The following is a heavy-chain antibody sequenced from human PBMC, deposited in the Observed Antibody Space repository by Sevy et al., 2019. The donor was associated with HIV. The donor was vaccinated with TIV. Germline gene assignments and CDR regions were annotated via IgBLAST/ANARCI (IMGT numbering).Heavy chain of an antibody. V-gene: IGHV1-69*13. CDR3: ARDKGWLGNRGGMDV. D-gene: IGHD6-19*01. CDR1: GGSFNSHS. CDR2: IIPMFGSV. J-gene: IGHJ6*02. Sequence: ASVKVSCKASGGSFNSHSVSWVRQAPGQGLEWMGGIIPMFGSVDYAQKFQGRVTITADASTSTAYMGVYNLRSDDTGVYYCARDKGWLGNRGGMDVWGQGTTVTVSS.